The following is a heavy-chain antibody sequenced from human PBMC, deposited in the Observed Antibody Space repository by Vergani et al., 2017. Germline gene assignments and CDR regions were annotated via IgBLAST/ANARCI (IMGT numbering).Heavy chain of an antibody. Sequence: QVQLVQSGAEVKKPGSSVKVSCKASGGTFSSYAISWVRQAPGQGLEWMGRIIPILGIANYAQKFQVRVTITADKSTSTAYMELSSLRSEDTAVYYCARDQPPDNWNYAGWFDPWGQGTLVTVSS. CDR1: GGTFSSYA. V-gene: IGHV1-69*04. CDR2: IIPILGIA. CDR3: ARDQPPDNWNYAGWFDP. D-gene: IGHD1-7*01. J-gene: IGHJ5*02.